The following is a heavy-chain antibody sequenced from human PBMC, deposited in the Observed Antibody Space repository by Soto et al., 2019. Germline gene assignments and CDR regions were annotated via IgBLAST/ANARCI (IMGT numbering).Heavy chain of an antibody. CDR1: GFTFSTYW. Sequence: GVSLRLSCPASGFTFSTYWMNWVRQAPGKGLEWVSDINNGGASTYYADSVKGRFTISRDNSKSTLYLQMNSLRAEDTALYYCAKGRSYYYYYGVEVWGQGTTVTVSS. CDR3: AKGRSYYYYYGVEV. V-gene: IGHV3-23*01. CDR2: INNGGAST. J-gene: IGHJ6*02.